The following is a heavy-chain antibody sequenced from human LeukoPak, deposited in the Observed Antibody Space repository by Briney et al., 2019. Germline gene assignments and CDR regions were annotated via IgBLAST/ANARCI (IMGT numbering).Heavy chain of an antibody. J-gene: IGHJ4*02. Sequence: GGSLRLXCAASGFTFSSYGMHWVRPAPGKGLEWVAFIRYDGTNKYYADSVKGRFTISRDNSKNTLYLQMNSLRTEDTAVYYCWTVVPAAIPLFDYWGQGTLVTVSS. CDR3: WTVVPAAIPLFDY. D-gene: IGHD2-2*01. V-gene: IGHV3-30*02. CDR2: IRYDGTNK. CDR1: GFTFSSYG.